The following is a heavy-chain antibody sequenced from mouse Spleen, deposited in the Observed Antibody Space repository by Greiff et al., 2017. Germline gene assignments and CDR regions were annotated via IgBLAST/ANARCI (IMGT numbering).Heavy chain of an antibody. V-gene: IGHV1-18*01. Sequence: VQLKQSGPELVKPGASVKLPCKASGYTFTDYNMDWVKQSHGKSLEWIGDINPNNGGTIYNQKFKGKATLTVDKSSSTAYMELRSLTSEDTAVYYCARSYCYEGSDEYAMDYWGQGTSVTVSS. CDR2: INPNNGGT. CDR3: ARSYCYEGSDEYAMDY. D-gene: IGHD1-1*01. CDR1: GYTFTDYN. J-gene: IGHJ4*01.